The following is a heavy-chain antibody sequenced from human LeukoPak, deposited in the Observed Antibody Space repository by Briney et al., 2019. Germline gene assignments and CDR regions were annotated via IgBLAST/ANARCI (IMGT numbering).Heavy chain of an antibody. Sequence: GGSLRLSCAASGFTFSSYEMNWVRQAPGKGLEWVSYISSSGSTIYYAASVKGRFTISRDNAKNSLYLQMNSLRAEDTAVYYCARDGKGRNRIGYYFDYWGQGTLVAVSS. J-gene: IGHJ4*02. D-gene: IGHD3-10*01. CDR1: GFTFSSYE. CDR3: ARDGKGRNRIGYYFDY. CDR2: ISSSGSTI. V-gene: IGHV3-48*03.